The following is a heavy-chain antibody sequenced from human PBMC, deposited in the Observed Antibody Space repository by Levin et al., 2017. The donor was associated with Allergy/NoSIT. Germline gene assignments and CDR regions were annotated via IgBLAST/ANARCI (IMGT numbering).Heavy chain of an antibody. CDR3: AKDEAAEGYIDS. V-gene: IGHV3-23*01. CDR1: GFIFRKSA. CDR2: ISDSGIST. D-gene: IGHD6-13*01. Sequence: GGSLRLSCAASGFIFRKSAMSWVRQAPGKGLEWVSSISDSGISTYYADSVKGRFTVSRDNSKNTIYLQMNSLRADDAAVYYCAKDEAAEGYIDSWGQGTLVTVSS. J-gene: IGHJ4*02.